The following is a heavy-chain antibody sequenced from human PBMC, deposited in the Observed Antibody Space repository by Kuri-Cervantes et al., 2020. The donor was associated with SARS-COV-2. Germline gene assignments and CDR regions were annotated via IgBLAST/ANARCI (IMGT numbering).Heavy chain of an antibody. J-gene: IGHJ6*03. Sequence: GGSLRLSCAASGFNFSSHGMHWVRQAPGKGPEWVAVIWYDGSTKYYAGSVQGRFTVSRDNSKNTLFVQMNSLRAEDTAVYYCARDKYDFITYTYYMDVWGKGNTVTVSS. D-gene: IGHD3-3*01. CDR3: ARDKYDFITYTYYMDV. V-gene: IGHV3-33*01. CDR1: GFNFSSHG. CDR2: IWYDGSTK.